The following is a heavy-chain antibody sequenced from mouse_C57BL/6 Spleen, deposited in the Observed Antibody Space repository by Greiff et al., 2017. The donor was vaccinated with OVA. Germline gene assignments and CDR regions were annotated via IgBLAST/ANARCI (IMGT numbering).Heavy chain of an antibody. CDR2: IYPRSGNT. V-gene: IGHV1-81*01. D-gene: IGHD2-5*01. CDR3: ARADSNQYYFDD. Sequence: QVQLQQSGAELARPGASVKLSCKASGYTFTSYGISWVKQRTGQGLEWIGEIYPRSGNTYYNEKFKGKATLTADKSSSTAYMELRSLTSEDSAVYFCARADSNQYYFDDWGQGTTLTVSS. J-gene: IGHJ2*01. CDR1: GYTFTSYG.